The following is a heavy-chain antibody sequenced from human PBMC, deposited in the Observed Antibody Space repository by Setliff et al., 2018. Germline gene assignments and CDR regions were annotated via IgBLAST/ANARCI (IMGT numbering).Heavy chain of an antibody. D-gene: IGHD6-13*01. CDR1: GFTFTDYG. J-gene: IGHJ4*02. CDR2: INNYNFNT. V-gene: IGHV1-18*01. Sequence: ASVKVSCKSSGFTFTDYGITWVRQVPGQGLEWMGWINNYNFNTQYAQKFQGRVTMTSDTSTSTVYLDLSGLTSEDTAVYYCGRAGVAAADRKGLLDHWGQGTLVTVSS. CDR3: GRAGVAAADRKGLLDH.